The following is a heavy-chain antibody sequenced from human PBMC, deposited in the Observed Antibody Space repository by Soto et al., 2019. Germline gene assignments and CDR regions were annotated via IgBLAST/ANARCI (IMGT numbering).Heavy chain of an antibody. CDR2: IYYSGST. Sequence: QVQLQESGPGLVKPSQTLSLTCTVSGGSISRSGYYWTWIRQQSGKGLEWIGYIYYSGSTYYNPSLKSRVTISVDTSKNQFSLKLSSVTAADTAVYYCARAGLEWSYNWFDPWGQGTLVTVSS. V-gene: IGHV4-30-4*08. D-gene: IGHD3-3*01. CDR3: ARAGLEWSYNWFDP. CDR1: GGSISRSGYY. J-gene: IGHJ5*02.